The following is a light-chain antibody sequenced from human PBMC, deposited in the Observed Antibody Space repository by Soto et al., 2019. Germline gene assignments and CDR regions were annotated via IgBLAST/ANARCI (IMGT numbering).Light chain of an antibody. J-gene: IGLJ1*01. CDR2: GNS. CDR1: SYNIEEGYD. Sequence: QSVLTPPPSVCGATGQRVIISCTVSSYNIEEGYDVHWYQQLPGTAPTLLIYGNSNRPAGDPDQFSSSKPGTSASLAITGLPAYDESNYYSHSYNSTLTGHVFGPGTKATV. V-gene: IGLV1-40*01. CDR3: HSYNSTLTGHV.